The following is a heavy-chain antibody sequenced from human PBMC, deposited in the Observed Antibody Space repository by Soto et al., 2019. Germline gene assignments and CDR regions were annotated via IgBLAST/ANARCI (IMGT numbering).Heavy chain of an antibody. J-gene: IGHJ5*02. D-gene: IGHD3-10*01. CDR2: ISSSSSYI. CDR1: GLNFSSYS. CDR3: AKNTMLRGVIIVEGHFAP. V-gene: IGHV3-21*01. Sequence: GLSIRHFSAASGLNFSSYSINRVIQETGKGLEWVSSISSSSSYIYYADSVKGRFTISRDNAKNSLYLQMNSLRAEDTAVYYCAKNTMLRGVIIVEGHFAPWGQGTLVTVSS.